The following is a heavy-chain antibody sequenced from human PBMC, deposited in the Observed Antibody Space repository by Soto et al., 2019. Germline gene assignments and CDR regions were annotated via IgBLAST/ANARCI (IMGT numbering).Heavy chain of an antibody. V-gene: IGHV3-48*02. D-gene: IGHD6-6*01. CDR1: GFTFSTYS. J-gene: IGHJ6*02. Sequence: GGSLRLSCAASGFTFSTYSMTWVRQAPGQGLEWVSYISSRSYTIYYVDSVKGRFTISRDNAKNSLYLQMNSLRDEDTAVYYCARGGSSSDNGLDVWGQGTTVTSP. CDR2: ISSRSYTI. CDR3: ARGGSSSDNGLDV.